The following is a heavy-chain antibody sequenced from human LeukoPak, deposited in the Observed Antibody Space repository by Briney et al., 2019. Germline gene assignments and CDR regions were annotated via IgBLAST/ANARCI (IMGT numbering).Heavy chain of an antibody. CDR2: IKQDGSEK. CDR1: GFTFSSYS. V-gene: IGHV3-7*01. Sequence: PGGSLRLSCAASGFTFSSYSMNWVRQAPGKGLEWVANIKQDGSEKYYVDSVKGRFTISRDNAKNSLYLQMNSLRAEDTAVYYCARDVGSPNYYGSGSYYSLYYYYYMDVWGKGTTVTVSS. J-gene: IGHJ6*03. D-gene: IGHD3-10*01. CDR3: ARDVGSPNYYGSGSYYSLYYYYYMDV.